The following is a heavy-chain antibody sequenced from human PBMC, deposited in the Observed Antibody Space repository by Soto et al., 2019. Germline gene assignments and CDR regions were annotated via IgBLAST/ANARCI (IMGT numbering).Heavy chain of an antibody. D-gene: IGHD5-18*01. CDR1: GGSITNYY. J-gene: IGHJ4*02. CDR3: ARVIGGYSYGFDY. CDR2: IFHTGTT. Sequence: SETLSLTCTVSGGSITNYYYSWIRQPPGKGLEWIGYIFHTGTTSYNPSLKSRVTLSVDTSQSQFSLKLNSVTAADTAVYYCARVIGGYSYGFDYWGQGTLVTVSS. V-gene: IGHV4-59*08.